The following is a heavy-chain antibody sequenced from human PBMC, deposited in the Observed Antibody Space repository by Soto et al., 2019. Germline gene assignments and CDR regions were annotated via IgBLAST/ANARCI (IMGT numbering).Heavy chain of an antibody. CDR3: ARQIVGATTGFDY. D-gene: IGHD1-26*01. J-gene: IGHJ4*02. CDR2: IYYSGST. Sequence: SETLSLTCTVSGGSVSSGSYYWSWIRQPPGKGLEWIGYIYYSGSTNYNPSLKSRVTISVDTSKNQFSLKLSSVTAADTAVYYCARQIVGATTGFDYWGQGTLVTVSS. CDR1: GGSVSSGSYY. V-gene: IGHV4-61*01.